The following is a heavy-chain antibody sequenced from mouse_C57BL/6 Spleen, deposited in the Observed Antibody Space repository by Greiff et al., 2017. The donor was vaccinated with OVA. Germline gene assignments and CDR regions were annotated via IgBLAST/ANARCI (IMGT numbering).Heavy chain of an antibody. CDR3: ARERDDAMDY. V-gene: IGHV1-82*01. J-gene: IGHJ4*01. CDR1: GYAFSSSW. Sequence: VKLMESGPELVKPGASVKISCKASGYAFSSSWMNWVKQRPGKGLEWIGRIYPGDGDTNYNGKFKGKATLTADKSSSTAYMQLSSLTSEDAAVYFCARERDDAMDYWGQGTSVTVSS. CDR2: IYPGDGDT. D-gene: IGHD3-3*01.